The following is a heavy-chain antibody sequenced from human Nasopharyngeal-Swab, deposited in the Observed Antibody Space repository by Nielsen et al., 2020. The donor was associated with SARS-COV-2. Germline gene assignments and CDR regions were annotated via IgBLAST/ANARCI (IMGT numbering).Heavy chain of an antibody. CDR2: ISYDGSNK. J-gene: IGHJ4*02. D-gene: IGHD6-13*01. CDR1: GFTFSIYG. V-gene: IGHV3-30*18. CDR3: AKSGIAAAGIFDY. Sequence: GESLKISCAASGFTFSIYGMHWVRQAPGKGLEWVAVISYDGSNKYYADSVKGRFTISRDNSKNTLYLQMNSPRAEDTAVYYCAKSGIAAAGIFDYWGQGTLVTVSS.